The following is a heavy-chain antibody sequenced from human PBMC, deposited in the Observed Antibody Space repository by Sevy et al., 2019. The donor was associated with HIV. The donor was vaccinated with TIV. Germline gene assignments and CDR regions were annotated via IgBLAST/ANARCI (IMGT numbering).Heavy chain of an antibody. CDR3: ARDGISSGWYRGYYFDY. J-gene: IGHJ4*02. V-gene: IGHV3-30*04. CDR1: RFTFSSYA. CDR2: ISYDGTDI. Sequence: GGSLRLSCAASRFTFSSYAIHWVRQAPGKGLEWVAFISYDGTDIYYADSVKGRLTISRDNSKNTLFLQMNSLRAEDTAVYYCARDGISSGWYRGYYFDYWGQRTLVTVSS. D-gene: IGHD6-19*01.